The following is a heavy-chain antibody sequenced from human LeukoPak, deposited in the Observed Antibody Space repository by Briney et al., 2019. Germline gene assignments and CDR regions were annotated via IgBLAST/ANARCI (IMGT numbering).Heavy chain of an antibody. D-gene: IGHD5-18*01. CDR2: INPNSAGT. CDR3: ARGGDGPPDTAMVMAY. CDR1: GYTFTGYY. J-gene: IGHJ4*02. V-gene: IGHV1-2*02. Sequence: ASVKVSCKASGYTFTGYYIHWVRQAPGQGLEWMGWINPNSAGTISAQKFQGRVTMTRDTSISTAYMELSRLRSDDTAVYYCARGGDGPPDTAMVMAYWGQGTLVTVSS.